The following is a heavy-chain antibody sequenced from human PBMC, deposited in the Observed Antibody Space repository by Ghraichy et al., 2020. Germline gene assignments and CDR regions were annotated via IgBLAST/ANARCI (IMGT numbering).Heavy chain of an antibody. CDR3: ARDSVIAVAGKGAYYFDY. J-gene: IGHJ4*02. D-gene: IGHD6-19*01. CDR2: ISSSSSTI. V-gene: IGHV3-48*01. Sequence: GGSLRLSCAASGFTFSSYSMNWVRQAPGKGLEWVSYISSSSSTIYYADSVKGRFTISRDNAKNSLYLQMNSLRAEDTAVYYCARDSVIAVAGKGAYYFDYWGQGTLVTVSS. CDR1: GFTFSSYS.